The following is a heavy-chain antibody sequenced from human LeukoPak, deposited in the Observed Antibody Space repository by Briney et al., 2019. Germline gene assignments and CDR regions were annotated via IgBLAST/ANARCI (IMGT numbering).Heavy chain of an antibody. D-gene: IGHD3-16*01. CDR1: GFTFSSYA. CDR3: AKGFGSSGDYYYYGMDV. CDR2: ISGSGGST. V-gene: IGHV3-23*01. J-gene: IGHJ6*02. Sequence: GGSLRLSCAASGFTFSSYAMSWVRQAPGKGLEWVSAISGSGGSTYCADSVKGRFTISRDNSKNTLYLQMNSLRAEDTAVYYCAKGFGSSGDYYYYGMDVWRQGTTVTVSS.